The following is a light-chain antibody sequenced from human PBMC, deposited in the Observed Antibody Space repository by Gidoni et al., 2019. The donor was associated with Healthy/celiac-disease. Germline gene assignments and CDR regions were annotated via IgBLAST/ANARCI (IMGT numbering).Light chain of an antibody. CDR1: QSLLHSNGYNY. CDR3: MQARQTPRT. V-gene: IGKV2-28*01. CDR2: LGS. Sequence: DIVMTPSPLSLPVTPGEPASISCRSSQSLLHSNGYNYVDGYLQKPGQSPQLLIYLGSNRASGVPDRFSGRGSGTDFTLKISRVEAEDVGVYYCMQARQTPRTFGQGTKVEIK. J-gene: IGKJ1*01.